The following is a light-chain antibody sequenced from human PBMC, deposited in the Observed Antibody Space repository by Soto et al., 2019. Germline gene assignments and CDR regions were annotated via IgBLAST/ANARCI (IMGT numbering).Light chain of an antibody. CDR2: GAS. CDR3: QQYNNWPQT. Sequence: EIVMTQSPATLSVSPGERATLSCRASQSVSSNLAWYHQKPGQAPRLLIYGASTRATGIPARFSGSGSGTEFTLTISSLQSVDFAVYYCQQYNNWPQTFGQGTKVDIK. CDR1: QSVSSN. J-gene: IGKJ1*01. V-gene: IGKV3-15*01.